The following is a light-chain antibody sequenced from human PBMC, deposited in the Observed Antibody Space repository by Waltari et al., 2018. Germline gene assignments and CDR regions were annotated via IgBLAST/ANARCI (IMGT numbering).Light chain of an antibody. CDR2: DAS. CDR3: QQGVT. V-gene: IGKV3-11*01. J-gene: IGKJ4*01. Sequence: EIVLTQSPATLSLSPGERATLSCRASQSVGTSLAWYQHITCQAPGLLIYDASNRASDISPRFSGSGSGTDFSLTISGLDPEDYAVYYCQQGVTFGGGTRVEIK. CDR1: QSVGTS.